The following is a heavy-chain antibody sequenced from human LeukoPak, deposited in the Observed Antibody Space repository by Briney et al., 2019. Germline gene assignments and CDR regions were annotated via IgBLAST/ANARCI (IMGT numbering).Heavy chain of an antibody. Sequence: ASETLSLTCTVSGGSINIYYWSWIRQPAGKGLEWIGRIYTSGSTNYNPSLKTRVTMSVDTSKNQFSLKLSSVTTADTAVYYCARVQRIAARLYYDFWGQGTLVTVSS. CDR2: IYTSGST. V-gene: IGHV4-4*07. J-gene: IGHJ4*02. D-gene: IGHD6-25*01. CDR3: ARVQRIAARLYYDF. CDR1: GGSINIYY.